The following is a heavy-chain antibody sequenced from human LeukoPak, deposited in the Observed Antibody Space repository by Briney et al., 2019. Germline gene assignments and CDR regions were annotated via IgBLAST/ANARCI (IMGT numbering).Heavy chain of an antibody. Sequence: SETLSLTCTVSGGSISSYYWSWIRQPPGKGLEWIGYIYYSGSTNYNPSLKSRVTISVDTSKNQFSLKLSSVTAADTAVYYCARSPYGPHHSNEFGVVISPLNHAFDIWGQGTMVTISS. J-gene: IGHJ3*02. D-gene: IGHD3-3*01. CDR1: GGSISSYY. V-gene: IGHV4-59*01. CDR2: IYYSGST. CDR3: ARSPYGPHHSNEFGVVISPLNHAFDI.